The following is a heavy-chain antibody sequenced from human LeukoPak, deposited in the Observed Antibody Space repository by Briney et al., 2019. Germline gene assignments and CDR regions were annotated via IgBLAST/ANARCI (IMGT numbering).Heavy chain of an antibody. Sequence: SQTLSLTCAISGDSVSSNSAAWNWIRQSPSRGLEWLGRTYYRSKWYNDYAVSVKSRITINPDTSKNQFSLQLSSVTPEDTAVYYCARDRHSGSPPVDWFDPWGQGTLVTVSS. CDR1: GDSVSSNSAA. CDR3: ARDRHSGSPPVDWFDP. J-gene: IGHJ5*02. CDR2: TYYRSKWYN. V-gene: IGHV6-1*01. D-gene: IGHD1-26*01.